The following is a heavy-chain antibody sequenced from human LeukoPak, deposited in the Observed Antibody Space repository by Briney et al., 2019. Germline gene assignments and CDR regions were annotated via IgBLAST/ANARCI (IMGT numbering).Heavy chain of an antibody. Sequence: SETLSLTCTVSGGSISNYFWNWVREPPGKGLEWIGYIYYSGSTNYNPSLKSRVTMSVNTSKHQFSLKLSSVTAADTAVHYCARLGAWFDPWGQGTLVIVSS. CDR3: ARLGAWFDP. J-gene: IGHJ5*02. D-gene: IGHD1-26*01. CDR1: GGSISNYF. V-gene: IGHV4-59*12. CDR2: IYYSGST.